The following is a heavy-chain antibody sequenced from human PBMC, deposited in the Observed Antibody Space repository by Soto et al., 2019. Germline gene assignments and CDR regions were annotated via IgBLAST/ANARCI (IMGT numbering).Heavy chain of an antibody. Sequence: GGSLRLSCAASGFTFSSYAMSWVRQAPGKGLEWVSAISGSGGSTYYADSVKGRFTISRDNSKNTLYLQMNSLRAEDTAVYYCAKDGEFHYYDSSGYYDYWGQGTLVTVSS. D-gene: IGHD3-22*01. CDR2: ISGSGGST. J-gene: IGHJ4*02. V-gene: IGHV3-23*01. CDR3: AKDGEFHYYDSSGYYDY. CDR1: GFTFSSYA.